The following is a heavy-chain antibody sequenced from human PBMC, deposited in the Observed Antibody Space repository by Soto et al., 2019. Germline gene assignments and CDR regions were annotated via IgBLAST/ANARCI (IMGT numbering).Heavy chain of an antibody. V-gene: IGHV1-69*04. CDR1: GGTFSSYT. J-gene: IGHJ4*02. CDR2: ITPILGIA. CDR3: ARESSGWYIDY. Sequence: ASVKVSCKASGGTFSSYTISWVRQAPGQGLEWMGRITPILGIANYAQKFQGRVTITADKSTSTAYMELSSLRSEDTAVYYCARESSGWYIDYWGQGTLVTVSS. D-gene: IGHD6-19*01.